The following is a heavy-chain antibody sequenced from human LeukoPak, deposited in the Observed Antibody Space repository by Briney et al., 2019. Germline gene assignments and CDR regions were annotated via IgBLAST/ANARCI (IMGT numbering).Heavy chain of an antibody. CDR3: ARVLSGSWDWFDP. Sequence: GGSLRLSCAASGFTFSDYSMNWVRQAPGKGLEWVSYISFSVNTKYYGDSVKGRFTISRDNAKNSLYLHMDSLRAEDTAVYYCARVLSGSWDWFDPWGQGTLVTVSS. CDR2: ISFSVNTK. V-gene: IGHV3-48*04. J-gene: IGHJ5*02. CDR1: GFTFSDYS. D-gene: IGHD3-22*01.